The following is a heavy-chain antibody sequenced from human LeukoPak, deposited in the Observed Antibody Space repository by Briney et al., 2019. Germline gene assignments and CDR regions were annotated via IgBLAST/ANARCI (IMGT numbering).Heavy chain of an antibody. V-gene: IGHV1-69*13. D-gene: IGHD1-1*01. Sequence: SVKVSSKASGGTFSSYAINWVRQAPGQGLEWMGGIIPIFGTANYAQKFQGRLTITADESTSTAYLELSSLRSEDTAVYYCARDQGGTGYNWFDPWGQGTLVTVSS. J-gene: IGHJ5*02. CDR1: GGTFSSYA. CDR2: IIPIFGTA. CDR3: ARDQGGTGYNWFDP.